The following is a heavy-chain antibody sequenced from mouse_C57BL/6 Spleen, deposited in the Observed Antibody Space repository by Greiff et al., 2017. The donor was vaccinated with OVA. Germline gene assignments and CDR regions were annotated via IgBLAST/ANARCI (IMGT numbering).Heavy chain of an antibody. Sequence: VQGVESGAELARPGASVKLSCKASGYTFTSYGISWVKQRTGQGLEWIGEIYPRSGNTYYNEKFKGKATLTADKSSSTAYMELRSLTSEDSAVYFCARSGGNYDAMDYWGQGTSVTVSS. CDR2: IYPRSGNT. D-gene: IGHD2-1*01. CDR1: GYTFTSYG. J-gene: IGHJ4*01. CDR3: ARSGGNYDAMDY. V-gene: IGHV1-81*01.